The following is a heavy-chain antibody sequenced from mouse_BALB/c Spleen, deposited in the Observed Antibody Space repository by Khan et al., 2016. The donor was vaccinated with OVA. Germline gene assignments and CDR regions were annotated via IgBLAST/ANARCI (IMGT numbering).Heavy chain of an antibody. V-gene: IGHV3-8*02. CDR3: ARSTYRYAVAY. J-gene: IGHJ3*01. D-gene: IGHD2-14*01. CDR2: MIYTGYT. CDR1: GDSITSGY. Sequence: MQLEESGPSLVKPSQTLSLTCSVTGDSITSGYWSWIRKFPGNKLEYMGYMIYTGYTDYNPSLKSRFAITRHTSKNQYYLQLNSVTAEDTATYYCARSTYRYAVAYWGQGTLVTVSA.